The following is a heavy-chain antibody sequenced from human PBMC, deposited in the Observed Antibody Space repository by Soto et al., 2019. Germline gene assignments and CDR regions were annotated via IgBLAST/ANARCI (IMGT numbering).Heavy chain of an antibody. J-gene: IGHJ6*02. V-gene: IGHV1-18*04. CDR2: ISVYIGDT. CDR1: GYTFTSYG. Sequence: ASVKVSCKAFGYTFTSYGIRWVRQAPGHGLEWMGWISVYIGDTNYAQKFQGRVTMTIDTSTSTAYMELRSLRSDDTAVYFCARVNTGIALYGLDVWGLGTTVTVSS. D-gene: IGHD6-13*01. CDR3: ARVNTGIALYGLDV.